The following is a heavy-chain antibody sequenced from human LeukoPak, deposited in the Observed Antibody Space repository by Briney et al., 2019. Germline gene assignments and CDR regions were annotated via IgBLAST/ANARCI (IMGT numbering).Heavy chain of an antibody. CDR2: IYYSGST. Sequence: PSETLSLTCTVSGGSISSSSYYWGWIRQPPGKGLEWIGSIYYSGSTYYNPSLKSRVTISVDTSKNQFSLKLSSVTAADTAVYYCARGLVVAATRSPYNWFDPWGQGTLVTVSS. D-gene: IGHD2-15*01. J-gene: IGHJ5*02. CDR3: ARGLVVAATRSPYNWFDP. V-gene: IGHV4-39*07. CDR1: GGSISSSSYY.